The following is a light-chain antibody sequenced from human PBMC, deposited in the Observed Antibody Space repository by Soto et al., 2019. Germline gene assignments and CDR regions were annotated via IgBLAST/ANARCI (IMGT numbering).Light chain of an antibody. Sequence: DIQMTQSPSILSASVGDRVTITCRASQSISSWLAWYQQKPGKAPNLLIHKASHLESGVPSRFSGSGSGTEFTLTISSLLPGDFATYYCQHYNTYPWTFGQGTKVEIK. CDR3: QHYNTYPWT. J-gene: IGKJ1*01. CDR2: KAS. CDR1: QSISSW. V-gene: IGKV1-5*03.